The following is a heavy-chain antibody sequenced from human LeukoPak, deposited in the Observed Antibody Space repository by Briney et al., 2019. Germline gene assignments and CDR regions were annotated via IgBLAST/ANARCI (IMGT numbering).Heavy chain of an antibody. Sequence: ASVKVSCKASGYTFTSYYMHWVRQAPGQGLEWMGIINPSGGSTSYAQKFQGRVTMTRDTSTSTVYMELRSLRSDDTAVYYCARDRSRASGYSSSWYQYYYGMDVWGQGTTVTVSS. J-gene: IGHJ6*02. CDR2: INPSGGST. D-gene: IGHD6-13*01. V-gene: IGHV1-46*01. CDR1: GYTFTSYY. CDR3: ARDRSRASGYSSSWYQYYYGMDV.